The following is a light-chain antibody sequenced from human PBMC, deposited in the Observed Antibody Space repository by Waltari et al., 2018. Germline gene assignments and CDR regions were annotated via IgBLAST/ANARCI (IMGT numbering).Light chain of an antibody. CDR2: DAS. Sequence: DIQMTQSPSSLSASVGDRVTITCQASHDSSNYLNWYQQKPGKAPKLLIYDASNLETGVPSRFSGSGSGTDFTFTISSLQPEDIATYYCQQYDNLPITFGQGTRLEIK. V-gene: IGKV1-33*01. CDR1: HDSSNY. J-gene: IGKJ5*01. CDR3: QQYDNLPIT.